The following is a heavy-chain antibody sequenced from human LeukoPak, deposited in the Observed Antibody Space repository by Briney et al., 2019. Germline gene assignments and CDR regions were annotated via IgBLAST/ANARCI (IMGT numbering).Heavy chain of an antibody. J-gene: IGHJ6*02. CDR2: ISYDGGNK. D-gene: IGHD2-2*01. CDR1: GFTFSSYG. Sequence: GGSLRLSCAASGFTFSSYGMHWVRQAPGKGLEWVAVISYDGGNKYYADSVKGRFTISRDNSKNTLYLQMNSLRAEDTAVYYCAKGFSGSSTVSYGMDVWGQGTTVTVSS. V-gene: IGHV3-30*18. CDR3: AKGFSGSSTVSYGMDV.